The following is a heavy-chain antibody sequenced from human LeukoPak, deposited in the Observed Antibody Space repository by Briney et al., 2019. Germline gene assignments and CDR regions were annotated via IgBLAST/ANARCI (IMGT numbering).Heavy chain of an antibody. CDR3: ARGYSSGWYFDY. Sequence: SETLSLTCTVSGGSFSSSSYYLGWIREPPGKGLEWIGSIYYSGSTYYNPSLKSRVTISVDTSKNQFSLKLSSVTAADTAVYYCARGYSSGWYFDYWGQGTLVTVSS. D-gene: IGHD6-19*01. J-gene: IGHJ4*02. V-gene: IGHV4-39*01. CDR1: GGSFSSSSYY. CDR2: IYYSGST.